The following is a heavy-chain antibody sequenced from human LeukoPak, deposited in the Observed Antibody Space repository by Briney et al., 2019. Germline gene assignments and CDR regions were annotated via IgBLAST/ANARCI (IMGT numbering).Heavy chain of an antibody. D-gene: IGHD3-9*01. CDR3: AKWGDFDVLTGYYVPDF. J-gene: IGHJ4*02. V-gene: IGHV3-23*01. Sequence: XSXXXXGFXXSXYXMXXVXQAXGKGLEWXXXXXGSGGNTYYADSVKGRFTISRDNSKNTLYLQMNSLRDEDTAVYYCAKWGDFDVLTGYYVPDFWGQGTLVTVSS. CDR1: GFXXSXYX. CDR2: XXGSGGNT.